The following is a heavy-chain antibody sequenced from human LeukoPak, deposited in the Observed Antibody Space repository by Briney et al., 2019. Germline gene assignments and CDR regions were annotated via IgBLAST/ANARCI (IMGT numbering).Heavy chain of an antibody. V-gene: IGHV3-66*01. CDR3: ARGKTSDDIVEDAFDI. J-gene: IGHJ3*02. Sequence: QPGGSLRLSCAASGFTFSSYWISWVRQAPGKGLEWVSVLYSGGGAYYADSVKDRFTISRDYSQNTLLLQMNSLRAEDTALYYCARGKTSDDIVEDAFDIWGQGTMVAVSS. CDR2: LYSGGGA. D-gene: IGHD2-15*01. CDR1: GFTFSSYW.